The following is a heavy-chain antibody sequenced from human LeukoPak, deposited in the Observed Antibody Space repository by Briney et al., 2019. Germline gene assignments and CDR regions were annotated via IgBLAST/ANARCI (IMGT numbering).Heavy chain of an antibody. Sequence: GESLKISCKGSGYRFTSYWIGWVRQMPGKGLEWMGIIYPDDSDTRYRPSFQGQVTISADKSISTAYLQWSSLKASDTAMYYCARRGYCSGGDCYSAAFDIWGQGTMVTVSS. D-gene: IGHD2-15*01. V-gene: IGHV5-51*01. CDR2: IYPDDSDT. CDR3: ARRGYCSGGDCYSAAFDI. J-gene: IGHJ3*02. CDR1: GYRFTSYW.